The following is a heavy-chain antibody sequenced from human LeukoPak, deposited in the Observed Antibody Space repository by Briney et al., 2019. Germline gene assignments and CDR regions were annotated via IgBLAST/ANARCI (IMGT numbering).Heavy chain of an antibody. CDR3: AKDQFGAYDCWSGYYSGDAFDI. J-gene: IGHJ3*02. D-gene: IGHD3-3*01. CDR2: ISGSGGST. Sequence: PGGSLRLSCAASGFTFSSYAMSWVRQAPGKGLEWVSAISGSGGSTYYADSVKGRFTISRDNSKNTLYLQMNSLRAEDTAVYYCAKDQFGAYDCWSGYYSGDAFDIWGQGTMVTVSS. CDR1: GFTFSSYA. V-gene: IGHV3-23*01.